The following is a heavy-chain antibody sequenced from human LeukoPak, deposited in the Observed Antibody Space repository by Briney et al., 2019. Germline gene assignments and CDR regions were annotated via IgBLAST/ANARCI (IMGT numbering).Heavy chain of an antibody. J-gene: IGHJ4*02. CDR1: GFTFSSYS. D-gene: IGHD3-22*01. Sequence: GGSLRLFCAASGFTFSSYSMNWVRQAPGKGLEWVSSISSSSSYIYYADSVKGRFTISRDNAKNSLYLQMNSLRAEDTAVYYCARDSDSSGYPSLDYWGQGTLVTVSS. CDR2: ISSSSSYI. CDR3: ARDSDSSGYPSLDY. V-gene: IGHV3-21*01.